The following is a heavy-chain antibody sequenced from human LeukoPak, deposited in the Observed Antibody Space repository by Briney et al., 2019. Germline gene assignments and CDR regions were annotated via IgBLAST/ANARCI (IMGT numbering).Heavy chain of an antibody. Sequence: SVKVSCKASGFTSTTSTMQWVRQARGQRLEWIGWIVVGSGDTNYAEKFQERVTITRDMSTSTVYMELSSLRSDDTAVYYYAADQPRYPDAFDIWGQGTMVTVSS. CDR3: AADQPRYPDAFDI. J-gene: IGHJ3*02. CDR2: IVVGSGDT. CDR1: GFTSTTST. D-gene: IGHD1-1*01. V-gene: IGHV1-58*02.